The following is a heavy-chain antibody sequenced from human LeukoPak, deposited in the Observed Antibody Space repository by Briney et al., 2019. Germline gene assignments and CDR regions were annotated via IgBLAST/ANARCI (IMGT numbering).Heavy chain of an antibody. CDR2: ISAYNGNT. CDR1: GYTFTSYA. V-gene: IGHV1-18*01. J-gene: IGHJ6*02. Sequence: ASVKVSCKASGYTFTSYAMHWVRQAPGQRLEWMGWISAYNGNTNYAQKLQGRVTMTTDTSTSTAYMELRSLRSDDTAVYYCARDGGLTTSLYYYYYYGMDVWGQGTTVTVSS. D-gene: IGHD4-17*01. CDR3: ARDGGLTTSLYYYYYYGMDV.